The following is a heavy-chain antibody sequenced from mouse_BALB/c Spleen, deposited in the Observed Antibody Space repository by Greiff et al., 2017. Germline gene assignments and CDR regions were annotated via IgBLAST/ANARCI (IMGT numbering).Heavy chain of an antibody. V-gene: IGHV5-6-3*01. D-gene: IGHD1-1*01. CDR2: INSNGGST. CDR1: GFTFSSYG. Sequence: EVQVVESGGGLVQPGGSLKLSCAASGFTFSSYGMSWVRQTPDKRLELVATINSNGGSTYYPDSVKGRFTISRDNAKNTLYLQMSSLKSEDTAMYYCARDHYGPGYYFDYWGQGTTLTVSS. J-gene: IGHJ2*01. CDR3: ARDHYGPGYYFDY.